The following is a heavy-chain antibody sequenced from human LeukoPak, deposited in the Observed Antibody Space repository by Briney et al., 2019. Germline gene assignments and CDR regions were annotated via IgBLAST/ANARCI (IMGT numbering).Heavy chain of an antibody. Sequence: PSETLSLTCTVSGGSISSGDYYWSWIRQPPGKGLEWIGYIYYSGSAYYNPSLKSRVTISVDTSKDQFSLKLTSVTAADTAVYYCARGAVAGYLNAPLDYWGQGTLVTVSS. V-gene: IGHV4-30-4*02. J-gene: IGHJ4*02. CDR2: IYYSGSA. CDR1: GGSISSGDYY. CDR3: ARGAVAGYLNAPLDY. D-gene: IGHD6-13*01.